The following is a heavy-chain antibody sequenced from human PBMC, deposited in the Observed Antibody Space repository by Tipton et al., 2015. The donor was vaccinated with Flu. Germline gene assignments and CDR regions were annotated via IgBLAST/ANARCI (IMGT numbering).Heavy chain of an antibody. CDR1: GGSISSYY. CDR3: ARVGDGYSLY. V-gene: IGHV4-4*07. Sequence: TLSLTCTVSGGSISSYYWSWIRQPAGKGLEWIGRVYSSGSTNYSPSFKSRVTMSIDTSKNQFSLKLSSVTAADTAVYYCARVGDGYSLYWGQGTLVTVSS. CDR2: VYSSGST. J-gene: IGHJ4*02. D-gene: IGHD5-24*01.